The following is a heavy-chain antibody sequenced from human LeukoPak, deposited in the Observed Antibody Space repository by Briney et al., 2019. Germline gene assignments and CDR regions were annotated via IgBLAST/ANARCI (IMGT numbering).Heavy chain of an antibody. V-gene: IGHV1-69*05. CDR2: IIPIFGTA. J-gene: IGHJ5*02. CDR3: ARVVGGWLRSSLASQFDP. CDR1: GGTFSSYA. D-gene: IGHD5-12*01. Sequence: AAVTVSFKAAGGTFSSYAISWVRQAPGQGLEWMGGIIPIFGTANYAQKFQGRVTITTDESTSTDYMELGSVKSEDTGVYYCARVVGGWLRSSLASQFDPWGQGTLVTVSS.